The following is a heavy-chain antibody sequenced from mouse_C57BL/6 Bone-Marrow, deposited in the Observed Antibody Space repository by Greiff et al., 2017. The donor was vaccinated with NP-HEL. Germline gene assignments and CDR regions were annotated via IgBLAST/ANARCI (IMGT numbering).Heavy chain of an antibody. CDR3: ARGGDDAKIAY. V-gene: IGHV1-81*01. J-gene: IGHJ3*01. Sequence: VQGVESGAELARPGASVKLSCKASGYTFTSYGISWVKQRTGQGLEWIGEIYPRSGNTYYNEKFKGKATLTADKSSSPAYMELRSLTSEDSAVYFCARGGDDAKIAYWGQGTLVTVSA. CDR2: IYPRSGNT. CDR1: GYTFTSYG. D-gene: IGHD2-3*01.